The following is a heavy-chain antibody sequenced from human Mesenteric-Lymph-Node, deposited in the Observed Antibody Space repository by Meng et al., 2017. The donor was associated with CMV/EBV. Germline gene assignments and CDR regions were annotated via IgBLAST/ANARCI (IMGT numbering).Heavy chain of an antibody. V-gene: IGHV3-23*01. CDR1: FSNHA. CDR3: AKEFPNYDILSGYYYGMDV. Sequence: FSNHAMTWVRQAPGKGLEWVSSISGSGGDTFYSDSVKGRFSISRDNSRNTLYLQTNTLRAEDTAVYYCAKEFPNYDILSGYYYGMDVWGQGTTVTVSS. J-gene: IGHJ6*02. CDR2: ISGSGGDT. D-gene: IGHD3-9*01.